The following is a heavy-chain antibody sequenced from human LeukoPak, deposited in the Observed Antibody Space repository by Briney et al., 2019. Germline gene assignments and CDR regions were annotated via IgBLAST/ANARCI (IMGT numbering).Heavy chain of an antibody. Sequence: LSLTCTVSGGSISSGDYYWSWIRQAPGKGLEWVSYISSSGSTIYYADSVKGRFTISRDNAKNSLYLQMNSLRAEDTAVYYCARRNRGYDLWGQGTLVTVSS. J-gene: IGHJ4*02. CDR3: ARRNRGYDL. CDR1: GGSISSGDYY. CDR2: ISSSGSTI. V-gene: IGHV3-11*04. D-gene: IGHD5-12*01.